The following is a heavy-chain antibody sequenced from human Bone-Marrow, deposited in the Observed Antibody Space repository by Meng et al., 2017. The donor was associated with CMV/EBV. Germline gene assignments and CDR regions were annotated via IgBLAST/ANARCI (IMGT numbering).Heavy chain of an antibody. CDR2: ISAYNGNT. J-gene: IGHJ4*02. CDR3: ARVGELWFGEGRADY. CDR1: GHTFNSYG. V-gene: IGHV1-18*01. Sequence: SGHTFNSYGISWVRQAPGQGREWMGWISAYNGNTNYAQKLQGRVTMTTDTSTSTAYMELRSLRSDDTAVYYCARVGELWFGEGRADYWGQGTLVTVSS. D-gene: IGHD3-10*01.